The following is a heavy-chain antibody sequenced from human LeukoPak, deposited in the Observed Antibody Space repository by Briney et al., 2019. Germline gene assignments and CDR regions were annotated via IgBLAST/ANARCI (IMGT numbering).Heavy chain of an antibody. Sequence: GGSLRLSCAASGLIFSNAWMNWVRQAPGKGLEWVGRIKSKADGETIDYAAPVKGRFTFSRDDSKNMLYLQMNSLKSEDTAVYYCSTLTSRGLSDSWGQGTLVTVSS. CDR2: IKSKADGETI. CDR3: STLTSRGLSDS. J-gene: IGHJ4*02. CDR1: GLIFSNAW. V-gene: IGHV3-15*07. D-gene: IGHD1-20*01.